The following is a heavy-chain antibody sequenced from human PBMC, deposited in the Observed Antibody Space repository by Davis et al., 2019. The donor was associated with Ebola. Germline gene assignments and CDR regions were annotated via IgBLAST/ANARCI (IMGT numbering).Heavy chain of an antibody. J-gene: IGHJ4*02. CDR2: IYYSGFT. D-gene: IGHD5-12*01. Sequence: MPSETLSLTCSVSGGSISGYVWSWVRQSPGRGLEFIAYIYYSGFTNYNPSLKSRATISVDTSKNQFSLKLSSVTAADTAVYYCARHHGGNSGYDLDYWGQGTLVSVSS. CDR1: GGSISGYV. CDR3: ARHHGGNSGYDLDY. V-gene: IGHV4-59*08.